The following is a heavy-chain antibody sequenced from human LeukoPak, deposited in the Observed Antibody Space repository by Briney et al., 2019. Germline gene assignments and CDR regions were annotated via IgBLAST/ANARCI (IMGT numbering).Heavy chain of an antibody. CDR3: ARVSTSGYRDWLDP. CDR1: GYTFADYY. D-gene: IGHD3-9*01. V-gene: IGHV1-2*02. J-gene: IGHJ5*02. CDR2: IYPKSGGT. Sequence: GASVKASCKASGYTFADYYIHWVRQAPGQGLEWMGWIYPKSGGTNSAQKFQGRVTMTRDTSISTAYMELSRLKFDDTAVYYCARVSTSGYRDWLDPWGQGTLVTVSS.